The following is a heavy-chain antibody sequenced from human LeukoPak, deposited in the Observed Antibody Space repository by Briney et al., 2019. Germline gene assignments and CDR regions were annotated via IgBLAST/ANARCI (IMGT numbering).Heavy chain of an antibody. CDR3: ARQPPISIGHYYFDY. CDR2: IYNVDDT. V-gene: IGHV3-66*04. D-gene: IGHD3-3*02. CDR1: GFAVTINY. Sequence: GGSLRLSCVASGFAVTINYMSWVRQAPGKGLEWVSVIYNVDDTKYADSVKGRFIISRDNSKNTLFLQMDSLRAEDTAVYYYARQPPISIGHYYFDYWGQGTLVTVSS. J-gene: IGHJ4*02.